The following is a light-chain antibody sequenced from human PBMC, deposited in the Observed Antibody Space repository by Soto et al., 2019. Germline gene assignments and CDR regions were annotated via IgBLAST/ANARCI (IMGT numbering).Light chain of an antibody. CDR3: QQYNNWPRAT. Sequence: EIVMTQSPATLSVSPVERATLSFMASQSISSNLAWYQQKPGQAPRLLMFRTSSRATGFPARFSGSGSGTEFNLTISSLQSEDFGVYYCQQYNNWPRATFGGGTKVDIK. V-gene: IGKV3-15*01. CDR2: RTS. CDR1: QSISSN. J-gene: IGKJ4*01.